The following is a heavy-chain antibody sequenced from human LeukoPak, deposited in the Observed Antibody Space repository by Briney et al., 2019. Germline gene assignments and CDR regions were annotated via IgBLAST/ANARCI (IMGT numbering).Heavy chain of an antibody. CDR1: GFTFSSYW. V-gene: IGHV3-7*01. D-gene: IGHD5-18*01. J-gene: IGHJ4*02. CDR3: ARTRGYSYGYKDY. Sequence: GGSLRLSSAASGFTFSSYWMSWVRQAPGKGLEWVANIKQDGSEKYYVDSVKGRFTISRDNAKNSLYLQMNSLRAEDTAVYYCARTRGYSYGYKDYWGQGTLVTVSS. CDR2: IKQDGSEK.